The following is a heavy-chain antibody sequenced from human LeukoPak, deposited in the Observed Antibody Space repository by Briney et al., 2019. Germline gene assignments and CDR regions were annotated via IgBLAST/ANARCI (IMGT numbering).Heavy chain of an antibody. CDR3: ARALHYYDSSGKKESNWFDS. D-gene: IGHD3-22*01. V-gene: IGHV1-24*01. Sequence: GASVKVSCKVSGYTLTELSMHWVRQAPGKGLEWMGGFDPEDGETIYAQKFQGRVTMTTDTSTSTAYMELRSLRSDDTAVYYCARALHYYDSSGKKESNWFDSWGQGTLVTVSS. CDR1: GYTLTELS. CDR2: FDPEDGET. J-gene: IGHJ5*01.